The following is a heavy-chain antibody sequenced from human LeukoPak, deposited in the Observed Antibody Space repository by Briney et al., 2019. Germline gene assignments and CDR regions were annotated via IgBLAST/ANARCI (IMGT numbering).Heavy chain of an antibody. V-gene: IGHV5-51*01. J-gene: IGHJ5*02. CDR2: IYPGDSDT. Sequence: GESLQISCKGSGYIFTSYWIGWVRQMPGKGLEWMGIIYPGDSDTRYSPSFQGQVTISADKSISTAYLQWSSLKASDTAMYYCARHIVDCSGGSCYTPTNWFDPWGQGTLVTVSS. CDR1: GYIFTSYW. D-gene: IGHD2-15*01. CDR3: ARHIVDCSGGSCYTPTNWFDP.